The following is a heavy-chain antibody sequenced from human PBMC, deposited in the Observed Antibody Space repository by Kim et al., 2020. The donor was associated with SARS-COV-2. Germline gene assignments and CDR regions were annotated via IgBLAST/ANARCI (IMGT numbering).Heavy chain of an antibody. D-gene: IGHD3-3*01. V-gene: IGHV5-51*01. CDR1: GYSFTSYW. CDR3: ARHKYYDFWSAPGSYYYGMDV. J-gene: IGHJ6*02. CDR2: IYPGDSDT. Sequence: GESLKISCKGSGYSFTSYWIGWVRQMPGKGLEWMGIIYPGDSDTRYSPSFQGQVTISADKSISTAYLQWSSLKASDTAMYYCARHKYYDFWSAPGSYYYGMDVWGQGTTVTVSS.